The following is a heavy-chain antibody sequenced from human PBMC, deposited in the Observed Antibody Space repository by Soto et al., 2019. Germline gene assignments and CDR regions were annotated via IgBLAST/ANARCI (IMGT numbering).Heavy chain of an antibody. Sequence: PGGSLRLSCAASGFTFSSYGMHWVRQAPGKGLEWVAVISYDGSNKYYADSVKGRFTISRDNSKNTLYLQMNSLRAEDTAVYYCAKDTCPYYFDYWGQGTLVTVSS. D-gene: IGHD2-2*01. J-gene: IGHJ4*02. CDR3: AKDTCPYYFDY. V-gene: IGHV3-30*18. CDR1: GFTFSSYG. CDR2: ISYDGSNK.